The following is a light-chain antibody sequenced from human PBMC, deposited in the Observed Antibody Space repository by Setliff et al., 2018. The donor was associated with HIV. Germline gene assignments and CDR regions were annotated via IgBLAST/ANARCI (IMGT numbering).Light chain of an antibody. CDR3: CSYAGTDTFVV. V-gene: IGLV2-23*02. CDR2: EVN. Sequence: QSALTQPPSVSGSPGQSIIISCTGTINNIGSYNRVSWYQQRPGTAPKLINFEVNKRPSGVSNRFSGSKSGSTASLAISGLQADDEGDYYCCSYAGTDTFVVFGTGTKV. J-gene: IGLJ1*01. CDR1: INNIGSYNR.